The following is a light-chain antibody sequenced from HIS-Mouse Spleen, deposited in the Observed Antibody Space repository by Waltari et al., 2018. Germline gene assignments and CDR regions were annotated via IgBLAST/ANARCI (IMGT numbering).Light chain of an antibody. V-gene: IGLV1-44*01. Sequence: QSVLTQPPSASGTPGQRVTISCSGSSPNLGRNSVNCYQHLPGTAPKLLIYSNNQRPSGVPDRFSGSKSGTSASLAISGLQSEDEADYYCAAWDDSLNGYVFGTGTKVTVL. J-gene: IGLJ1*01. CDR2: SNN. CDR3: AAWDDSLNGYV. CDR1: SPNLGRNS.